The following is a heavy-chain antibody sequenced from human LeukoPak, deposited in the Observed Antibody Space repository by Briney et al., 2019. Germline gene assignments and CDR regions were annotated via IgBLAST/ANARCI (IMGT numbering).Heavy chain of an antibody. V-gene: IGHV3-48*01. CDR1: GFTFGSFG. Sequence: GGSLRLSRAASGFTFGSFGMNWVRQAPGRGLEWASYISSSGNAIYYAESVKGRFTISRDNARNSLYLQMDSLRVEDTAVYYCARAPLEIVGIDYWGQGTLVTVSS. J-gene: IGHJ4*02. D-gene: IGHD1-26*01. CDR2: ISSSGNAI. CDR3: ARAPLEIVGIDY.